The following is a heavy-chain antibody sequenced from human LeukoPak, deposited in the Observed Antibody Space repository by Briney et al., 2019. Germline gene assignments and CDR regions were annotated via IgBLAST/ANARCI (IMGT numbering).Heavy chain of an antibody. CDR2: IYTNGRS. J-gene: IGHJ4*02. Sequence: SETLSLTCTVSGASISSGSYYWSWLRQPAGKGLERIGRIYTNGRSNYNPSLKSRVTISVDTSKNQFSLKLSSVTAADTAVYYCARGYHDFSGYWLSYFDYWGQGTLVTVSS. CDR3: ARGYHDFSGYWLSYFDY. D-gene: IGHD3-22*01. V-gene: IGHV4-61*02. CDR1: GASISSGSYY.